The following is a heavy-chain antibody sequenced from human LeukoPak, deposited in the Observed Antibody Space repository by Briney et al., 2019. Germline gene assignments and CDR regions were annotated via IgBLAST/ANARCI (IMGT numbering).Heavy chain of an antibody. Sequence: PSETLPLTCTVSGGSISSNSYYWSWIRQPAGKGLEWIGRIYTSGSTDYNPSLKSRVTISKDTSKNEFSLKLSSVTAADTAVYYCARDSPPAYCSGGSCYFDYWGQGTLVTVSS. CDR2: IYTSGST. J-gene: IGHJ4*02. D-gene: IGHD2-15*01. CDR3: ARDSPPAYCSGGSCYFDY. CDR1: GGSISSNSYY. V-gene: IGHV4-61*02.